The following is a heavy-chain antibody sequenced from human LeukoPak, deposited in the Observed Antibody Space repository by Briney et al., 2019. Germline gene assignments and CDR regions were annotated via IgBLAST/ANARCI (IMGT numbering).Heavy chain of an antibody. CDR1: GGSFSGYY. CDR3: ASGRLGELSPSELDY. J-gene: IGHJ4*02. CDR2: INHSGST. D-gene: IGHD3-16*02. V-gene: IGHV4-34*01. Sequence: SETLSLTCAVYGGSFSGYYWSWIRQPPGKGLEWIGEINHSGSTNYNPSLKSRVTISVDTSKNQFSPKLSSVTAADTAVYYCASGRLGELSPSELDYWGQGTLVTVSS.